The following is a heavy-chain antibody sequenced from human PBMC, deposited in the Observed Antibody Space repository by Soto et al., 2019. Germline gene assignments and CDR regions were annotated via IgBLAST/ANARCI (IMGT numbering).Heavy chain of an antibody. CDR1: GFTFSSYG. J-gene: IGHJ4*02. CDR3: ARGDSGWYLIGIDY. V-gene: IGHV3-33*01. D-gene: IGHD6-19*01. CDR2: IWYDGSNK. Sequence: QVQLVESGGGVVQPGRSLRLSCAASGFTFSSYGMHWVRQAPGKGLEWVAVIWYDGSNKYYADSVKGRFTISRDNSKNTLYLQMNSLRAEDTAVYYCARGDSGWYLIGIDYWGQGTLVTVSS.